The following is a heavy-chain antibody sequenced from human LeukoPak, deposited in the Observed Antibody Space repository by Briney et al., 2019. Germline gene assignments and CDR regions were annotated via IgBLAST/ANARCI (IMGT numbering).Heavy chain of an antibody. D-gene: IGHD3-22*01. V-gene: IGHV3-23*01. CDR3: AKDREMYFYDSSGYRDAFHI. CDR2: ISGTGGGT. J-gene: IGHJ3*02. Sequence: PGGSLRLSCAGSGFLFNTNWMTWVRQAPGKGLEWVSSISGTGGGTYYADSVKGRFTTSRDNSHKTLYLQMDSLRAEDTAVYYCAKDREMYFYDSSGYRDAFHIWGQGTKVTVSS. CDR1: GFLFNTNW.